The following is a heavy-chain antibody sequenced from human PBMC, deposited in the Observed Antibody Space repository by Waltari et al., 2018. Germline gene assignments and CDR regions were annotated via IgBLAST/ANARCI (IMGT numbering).Heavy chain of an antibody. CDR1: GGSISSSSYY. V-gene: IGHV4-39*07. J-gene: IGHJ2*01. Sequence: QLQLQESGPGLVKPSETLSLTCTVSGGSISSSSYYWGWIRQPPGKGLEWIGSIYYSGSTYYNPSLKSRVTISVDTSKNQFSLKLSSVTAADTAVYYCARDLKWELLTTYSSYWYFDLWGRGTLVTVSS. CDR2: IYYSGST. CDR3: ARDLKWELLTTYSSYWYFDL. D-gene: IGHD1-26*01.